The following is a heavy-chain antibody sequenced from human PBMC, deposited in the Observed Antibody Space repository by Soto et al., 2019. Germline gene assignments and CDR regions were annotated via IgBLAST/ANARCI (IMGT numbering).Heavy chain of an antibody. J-gene: IGHJ5*01. Sequence: SQTLSLTCAISGDSFSSSSVTWNWIRQSPSRGLGWLGRTYYRSKWYNDYAESVKSRITINPDTSKNQFSLHLNSVTPEDTAVYYCVRLIGNSWLDFWGQGTLVTVSS. V-gene: IGHV6-1*01. CDR3: VRLIGNSWLDF. CDR2: TYYRSKWYN. D-gene: IGHD1-26*01. CDR1: GDSFSSSSVT.